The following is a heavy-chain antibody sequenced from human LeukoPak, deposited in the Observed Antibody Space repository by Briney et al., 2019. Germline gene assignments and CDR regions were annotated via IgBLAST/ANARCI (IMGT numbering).Heavy chain of an antibody. CDR1: GFTFSSYG. CDR2: ISYDGSNK. J-gene: IGHJ1*01. Sequence: GGSLRLSCAASGFTFSSYGMHWVRQAPGKGLEWVAVISYDGSNKYYADSVKGRFTISGDNSKNTLYLQMNSLRAEDTAVYYCAKDPSPQLGAEYFQHWGQGTLVTVSS. V-gene: IGHV3-30*18. D-gene: IGHD6-13*01. CDR3: AKDPSPQLGAEYFQH.